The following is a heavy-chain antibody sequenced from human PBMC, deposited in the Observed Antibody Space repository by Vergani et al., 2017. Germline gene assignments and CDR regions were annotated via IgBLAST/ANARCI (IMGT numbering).Heavy chain of an antibody. D-gene: IGHD4-17*01. CDR3: ARTYDYGDYGFDP. CDR2: ISGSGGST. CDR1: GFTFSSYA. Sequence: EVQLLESGGGLVQPGGSLRLSCAASGFTFSSYAMSWVRQAPGKGLEWVSAISGSGGSTYYADSVKGRFTISRDNSKNPLYLQMNSLRAEDTAVYYCARTYDYGDYGFDPWGQGTLVTVYS. J-gene: IGHJ5*02. V-gene: IGHV3-23*01.